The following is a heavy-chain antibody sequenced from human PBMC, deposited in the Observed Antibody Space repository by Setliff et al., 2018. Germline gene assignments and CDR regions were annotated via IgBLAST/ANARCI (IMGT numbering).Heavy chain of an antibody. Sequence: PGGSLRLSCAASGFTFDSYAMTWVRQAPGKGLEWVSTISGSADNTYYADSVKGRFTISRDNSKNTLSLQMNSLRAEDTALYYCAKDRSRDYDDSSGYDHWGQGTLVTVSS. D-gene: IGHD3-22*01. CDR3: AKDRSRDYDDSSGYDH. CDR1: GFTFDSYA. V-gene: IGHV3-23*01. CDR2: ISGSADNT. J-gene: IGHJ4*02.